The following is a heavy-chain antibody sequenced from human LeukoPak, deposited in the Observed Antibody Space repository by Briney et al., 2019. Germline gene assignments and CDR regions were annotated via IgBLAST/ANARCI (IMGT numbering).Heavy chain of an antibody. CDR2: IKQDGSEK. CDR3: ARDLSFRVAAAGPFDY. V-gene: IGHV3-7*01. CDR1: GFTFSSYW. J-gene: IGHJ4*02. D-gene: IGHD6-13*01. Sequence: GGSLRLSCAASGFTFSSYWMSWVRQAPGKGLEWVANIKQDGSEKYYVDSVNGRFTISRDNAKTSLYLKMNSLRAEDTAVYYCARDLSFRVAAAGPFDYWGQGTLVTVSS.